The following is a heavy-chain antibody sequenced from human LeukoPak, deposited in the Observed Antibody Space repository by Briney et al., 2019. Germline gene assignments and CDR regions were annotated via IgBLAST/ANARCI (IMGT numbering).Heavy chain of an antibody. CDR1: GFTFSTYD. J-gene: IGHJ2*01. CDR3: IRESNYYDSSTSPGYFDL. V-gene: IGHV3-13*04. Sequence: GGSLRLSCAASGFTFSTYDMHWVRQATGEGLEWVSATDTAGGTYYPGSVKGRFTISRENTKNSLYLQMNSLRAGDTAVYYCIRESNYYDSSTSPGYFDLWGRGTLVTVSS. CDR2: TDTAGGT. D-gene: IGHD3-22*01.